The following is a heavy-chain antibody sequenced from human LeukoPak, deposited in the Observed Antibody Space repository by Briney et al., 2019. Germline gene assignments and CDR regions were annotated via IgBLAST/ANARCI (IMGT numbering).Heavy chain of an antibody. CDR1: GGSISSYY. CDR2: IYTGGST. Sequence: SETLSLTCTVSGGSISSYYWSWIRQPAGKGLEWIGRIYTGGSTNYNPSLKSRVTMSVDTSKNQFSLKLSSVTAADTAVYYCARISYYGSGAGLHYYYYYYMDVWGKGTTVAVSS. V-gene: IGHV4-4*07. J-gene: IGHJ6*03. CDR3: ARISYYGSGAGLHYYYYYYMDV. D-gene: IGHD3-10*01.